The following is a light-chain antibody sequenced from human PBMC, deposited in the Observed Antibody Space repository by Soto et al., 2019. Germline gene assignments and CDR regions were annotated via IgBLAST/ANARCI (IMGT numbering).Light chain of an antibody. V-gene: IGKV2-28*01. J-gene: IGKJ2*01. Sequence: DVVMTQSPLFLPVTPGESASISCRSSHSLPQRTGDNYVDWYLQRPVQSPQVLIYLASLRASGVPDRFSGSGAVTDFSLTISRVEADDVGIYYCMQAPRTPPYAVGQGTKVE. CDR2: LAS. CDR1: HSLPQRTGDNY. CDR3: MQAPRTPPYA.